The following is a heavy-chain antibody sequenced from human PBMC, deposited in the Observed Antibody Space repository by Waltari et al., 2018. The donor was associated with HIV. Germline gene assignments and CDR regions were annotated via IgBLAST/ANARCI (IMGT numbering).Heavy chain of an antibody. Sequence: VQLVQSGAEMKKPGSSVRVSCKCSRDVFTNFSFNWLRQAPGQRPEWLADTTPVFGTTDYARKCRGRVPLSADKSASTIYMDLRSLSSGDTAVYYCAASPERPGFEAPLFFFDYWGQGTLITVSS. CDR1: RDVFTNFS. CDR3: AASPERPGFEAPLFFFDY. J-gene: IGHJ4*02. CDR2: TTPVFGTT. V-gene: IGHV1-69*13. D-gene: IGHD5-12*01.